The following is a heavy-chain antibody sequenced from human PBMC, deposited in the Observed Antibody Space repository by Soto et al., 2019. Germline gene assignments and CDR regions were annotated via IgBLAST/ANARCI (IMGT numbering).Heavy chain of an antibody. CDR2: TSNSAPT. V-gene: IGHV4-59*08. D-gene: IGHD3-3*01. J-gene: IGHJ4*02. Sequence: KTSETLSLTCAVSGGSISSYHWSWIRQSPGKGLEWIGYTSNSAPTIYNPSLKSRVTISADTSKTQFSLRLSSVTAAATAVDSCPIAPLAGRFLVRGDEKDYNYWGQGTLVTVFS. CDR1: GGSISSYH. CDR3: PIAPLAGRFLVRGDEKDYNY.